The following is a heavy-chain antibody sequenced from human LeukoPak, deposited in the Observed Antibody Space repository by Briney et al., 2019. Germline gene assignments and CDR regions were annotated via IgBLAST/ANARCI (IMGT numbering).Heavy chain of an antibody. CDR1: GGSFSGYY. J-gene: IGHJ4*02. V-gene: IGHV4-34*01. CDR2: IYYSGST. Sequence: SETLSLTCAVYGGSFSGYYWSWIRQPPGKGLEWIGSIYYSGSTYYNPSLKSRVTISVDTSKNQFSLKLSSVAAADTAVYYCASGADIAAAVDYWGQGTLVTVSS. D-gene: IGHD6-13*01. CDR3: ASGADIAAAVDY.